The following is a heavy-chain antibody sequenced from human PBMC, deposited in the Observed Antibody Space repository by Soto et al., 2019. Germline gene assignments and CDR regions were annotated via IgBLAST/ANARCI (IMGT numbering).Heavy chain of an antibody. CDR1: GDSVTSHY. V-gene: IGHV4-59*02. D-gene: IGHD6-13*01. CDR3: ARRGVGAAGYFDY. Sequence: PSETLSLTCSFSGDSVTSHYLTWIRQSPEKGLEWIGYIHYTGFSYYNPSLKSRLTISVDTSKNQFTLQLTSVTVEDTAVYSCARRGVGAAGYFDYWGQGTLVTVSS. CDR2: IHYTGFS. J-gene: IGHJ4*02.